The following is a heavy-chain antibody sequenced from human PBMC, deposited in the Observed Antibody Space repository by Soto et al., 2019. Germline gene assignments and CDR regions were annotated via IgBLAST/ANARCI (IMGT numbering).Heavy chain of an antibody. Sequence: SETLSLTCTVSGASISGFYWSWIRKSAGKGREWIGRIYATGTTDYNPSLKSRVMISVDSSKKQFSLKLRSVTAADTAVYYCVRDGTKTLRDWFDPWGQGISVTVSS. CDR2: IYATGTT. J-gene: IGHJ5*02. CDR1: GASISGFY. D-gene: IGHD1-1*01. V-gene: IGHV4-4*07. CDR3: VRDGTKTLRDWFDP.